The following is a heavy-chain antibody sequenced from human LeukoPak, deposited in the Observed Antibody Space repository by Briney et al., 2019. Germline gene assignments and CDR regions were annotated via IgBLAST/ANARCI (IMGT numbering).Heavy chain of an antibody. J-gene: IGHJ4*02. Sequence: ASLKVSCKSSGYTFTGYYMHWLRQAPGQGLEWMGWINPNSGGANYAQKFQGRVTMTRDTSISTGYMELSSLRSDDTAVYYCARSADYSNQHNDYWGQGTLVTLSS. CDR3: ARSADYSNQHNDY. V-gene: IGHV1-2*02. CDR2: INPNSGGA. CDR1: GYTFTGYY. D-gene: IGHD4-11*01.